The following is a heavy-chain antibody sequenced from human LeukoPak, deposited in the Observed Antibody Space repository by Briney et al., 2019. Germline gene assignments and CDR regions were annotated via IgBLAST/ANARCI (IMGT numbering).Heavy chain of an antibody. CDR2: ISHSGDTS. Sequence: GGSLRLSCTASGFTLSTYAMNWVRQAPGKGLEWVSSISHSGDTSDYADSVKGRFTISRDNSKNTLHLQMNSLSAEDTAMYYCARDSGEPPYYFDYWGQGTLVTVSS. CDR1: GFTLSTYA. J-gene: IGHJ4*02. V-gene: IGHV3-23*01. D-gene: IGHD1-14*01. CDR3: ARDSGEPPYYFDY.